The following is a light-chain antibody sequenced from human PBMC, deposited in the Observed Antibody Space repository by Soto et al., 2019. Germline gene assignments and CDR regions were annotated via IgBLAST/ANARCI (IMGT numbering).Light chain of an antibody. CDR3: CSYAGTYTFV. V-gene: IGLV2-11*01. CDR2: DVT. J-gene: IGLJ2*01. CDR1: SSDVGGFNY. Sequence: QSALTQPRSVSGSPGQSVTISCTGTSSDVGGFNYVSWYQQHPGKAPQLMIYDVTKRPSGVPDRFPGSKSGSTASLTISGLQADDEADYYCCSYAGTYTFVFGGGTKLTVL.